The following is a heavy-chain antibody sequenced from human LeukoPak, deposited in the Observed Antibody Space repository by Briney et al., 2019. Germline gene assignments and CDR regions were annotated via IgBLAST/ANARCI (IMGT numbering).Heavy chain of an antibody. CDR3: ARETDRSWESPDFDY. Sequence: SETLSLTCTVSGGSISSYYWSWIRQPAGKGLEWIGRMYTSGSTNYNPSLKSRVTMSVDTSKNQFSLKLSSVTAADTAVYYCARETDRSWESPDFDYWGQGTLVTVSS. D-gene: IGHD1-26*01. J-gene: IGHJ4*02. V-gene: IGHV4-4*07. CDR2: MYTSGST. CDR1: GGSISSYY.